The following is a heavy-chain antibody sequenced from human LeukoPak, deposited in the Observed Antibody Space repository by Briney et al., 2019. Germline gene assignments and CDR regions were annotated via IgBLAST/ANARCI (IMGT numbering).Heavy chain of an antibody. Sequence: SETLSLNCAVYGGSFSGYYWSWIRQPPGKGLEWIGEINHSGSTNYNPSLKSRVTISVDTSKNQFSLKLSSVTAADTAVYYCARTPYSGSHFDYWGQGTLVTVSS. CDR1: GGSFSGYY. D-gene: IGHD1-26*01. V-gene: IGHV4-34*01. J-gene: IGHJ4*02. CDR3: ARTPYSGSHFDY. CDR2: INHSGST.